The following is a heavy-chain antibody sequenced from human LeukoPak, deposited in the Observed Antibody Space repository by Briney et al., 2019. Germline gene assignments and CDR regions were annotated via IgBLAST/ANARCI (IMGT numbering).Heavy chain of an antibody. CDR3: ARGPSGGDAYSWFDP. V-gene: IGHV4-4*07. CDR2: IFHSGDN. CDR1: GDSVTYYS. D-gene: IGHD2-21*02. J-gene: IGHJ5*02. Sequence: SETLSLTCTVSGDSVTYYSWSWIRHPAGEGVEGSGRIFHSGDNNYTPSLKSRVTMSLDTSKNLVSLNLTSVTAADTAVYYCARGPSGGDAYSWFDPWGQGTLVTVSS.